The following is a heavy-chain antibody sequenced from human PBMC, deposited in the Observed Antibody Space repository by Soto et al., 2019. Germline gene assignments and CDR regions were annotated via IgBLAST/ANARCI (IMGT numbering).Heavy chain of an antibody. CDR1: GASIRSNNW. V-gene: IGHV4-4*02. J-gene: IGHJ4*02. CDR2: IFHGGST. D-gene: IGHD1-26*01. CDR3: ARVYTGSYSDS. Sequence: QVQLQESGPGLMKPSGTLSLTCAVSGASIRSNNWWSWVRQPPGKGLEWIGEIFHGGSTYYNPSLKTRLTISVDKSKNQFSLKLISVTAADTAVYYCARVYTGSYSDSWGRGTLVTVSS.